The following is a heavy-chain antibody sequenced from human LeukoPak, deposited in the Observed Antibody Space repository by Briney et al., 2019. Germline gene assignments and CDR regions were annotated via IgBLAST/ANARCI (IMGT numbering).Heavy chain of an antibody. V-gene: IGHV3-48*03. CDR3: GASRQYVGAFDI. J-gene: IGHJ3*02. CDR2: ISSGGTTI. D-gene: IGHD3-16*01. Sequence: GGSLRLSCAASGFTFSTYELYWVRQAPGKGLEWISYISSGGTTIKYADSVRGRFTISRDDGRESLYLQMNSLRVEDTAIYYSGASRQYVGAFDIWGQGTLVSVSS. CDR1: GFTFSTYE.